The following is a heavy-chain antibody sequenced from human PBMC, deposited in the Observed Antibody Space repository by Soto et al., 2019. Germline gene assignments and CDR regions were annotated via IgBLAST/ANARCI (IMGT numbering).Heavy chain of an antibody. CDR3: AKTTVIPNSNYYYYGMDV. D-gene: IGHD4-17*01. V-gene: IGHV3-30*18. CDR1: GFTFSSYG. CDR2: ISYDGSNK. J-gene: IGHJ6*02. Sequence: GGSLRLSCAASGFTFSSYGMHWVRQAPGKGLEWVAVISYDGSNKYYADSVKGRFTISRDNSKNTLYLQMNSLRAEDTAVYYCAKTTVIPNSNYYYYGMDVWGQGTTVTVSS.